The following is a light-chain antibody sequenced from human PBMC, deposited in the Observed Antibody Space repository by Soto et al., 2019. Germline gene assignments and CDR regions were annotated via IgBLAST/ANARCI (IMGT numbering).Light chain of an antibody. Sequence: QSVLTQPPSASGTPGQRVTISCSGSSTNIGSNTVNWYQQLPGTAPKLLIYTNNERPSGVPDRFSGSKSGTSASLAISGLQSEDEGDYHCAAWDDSLNGVVFGGGTKLTVL. CDR1: STNIGSNT. CDR3: AAWDDSLNGVV. CDR2: TNN. J-gene: IGLJ2*01. V-gene: IGLV1-44*01.